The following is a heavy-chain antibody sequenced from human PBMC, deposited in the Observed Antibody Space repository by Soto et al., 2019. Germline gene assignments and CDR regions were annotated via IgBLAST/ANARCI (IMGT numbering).Heavy chain of an antibody. D-gene: IGHD3-9*01. J-gene: IGHJ4*02. V-gene: IGHV2-70*11. Sequence: GSGPTLVNPTETLTLTCSFSGFSLSTSGVSVSWIRQPPGKALEWLARIDWDDDKYYNTSLRTRLTISKDTSKREVVLTMTSTDPVDTATYYCARSYYDIMTGMYYFDYWGQGTLVTVSS. CDR1: GFSLSTSGVS. CDR3: ARSYYDIMTGMYYFDY. CDR2: IDWDDDK.